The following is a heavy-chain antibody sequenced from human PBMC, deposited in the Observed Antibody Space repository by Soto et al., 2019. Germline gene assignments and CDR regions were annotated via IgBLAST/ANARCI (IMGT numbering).Heavy chain of an antibody. J-gene: IGHJ4*02. D-gene: IGHD5-18*01. CDR1: VFIFSSHS. Sequence: GPLRISCAASVFIFSSHSMHWVRQAPGKGLEWVAFVSYDGNTKYNADAVKGRFTISRDNSKNTLYLQMNSLRAEDTAVYYCAKASYGYPGPSHDYWGQGTLVTVSS. V-gene: IGHV3-30-3*01. CDR2: VSYDGNTK. CDR3: AKASYGYPGPSHDY.